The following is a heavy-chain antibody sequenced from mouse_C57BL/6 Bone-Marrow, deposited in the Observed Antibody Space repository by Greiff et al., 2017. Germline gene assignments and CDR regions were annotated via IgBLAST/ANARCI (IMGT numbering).Heavy chain of an antibody. CDR1: GYAFSTYW. J-gene: IGHJ2*01. Sequence: VESGASVKISCKVSGYAFSTYWMNWVQQRPGKGLEWIGQIYPGVGDTNYNGKFKGKATLTADKSSSTAYMQLSSLTSEDSAVYFCARDWDYFDYWGQGTTLTVSS. CDR3: ARDWDYFDY. CDR2: IYPGVGDT. D-gene: IGHD4-1*01. V-gene: IGHV1-80*01.